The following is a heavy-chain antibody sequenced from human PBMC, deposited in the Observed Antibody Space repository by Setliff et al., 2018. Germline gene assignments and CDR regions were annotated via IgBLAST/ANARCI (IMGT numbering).Heavy chain of an antibody. Sequence: SETLSLTCTVSGRSVSRDSDFWNRIRRSAGNKLEWIGHIYYSGTTYYNPSLKSPVTISIDTSKNQFSLKLSSVTAADTAIYYCARRDARGYYYYMDVWGEGTTVTVSS. D-gene: IGHD2-21*02. J-gene: IGHJ6*03. CDR3: ARRDARGYYYYMDV. V-gene: IGHV4-61*10. CDR2: IYYSGTT. CDR1: GRSVSRDSDF.